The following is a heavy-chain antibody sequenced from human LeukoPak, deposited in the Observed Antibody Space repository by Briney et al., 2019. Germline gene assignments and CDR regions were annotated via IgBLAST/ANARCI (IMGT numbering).Heavy chain of an antibody. V-gene: IGHV3-23*01. CDR1: GFTFSSYG. J-gene: IGHJ4*02. CDR3: ARDFSYDYVWGSYCDY. CDR2: ISGSGGST. D-gene: IGHD3-16*01. Sequence: GGSLRLSCAASGFTFSSYGMSWVRQAPGKGLEWVSAISGSGGSTYYADSVKGRFTISRDNSKNTLYLQMNSLRAEDTAVYYCARDFSYDYVWGSYCDYWGQGTLVTVSS.